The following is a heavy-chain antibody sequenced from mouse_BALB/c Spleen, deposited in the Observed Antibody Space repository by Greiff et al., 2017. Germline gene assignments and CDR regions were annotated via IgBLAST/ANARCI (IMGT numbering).Heavy chain of an antibody. CDR2: ISNGGGST. CDR1: GFTFSSYT. CDR3: ARRNDYDNAMDY. V-gene: IGHV5-12-2*01. D-gene: IGHD2-4*01. J-gene: IGHJ4*01. Sequence: EVQGVESGGGLVQPGGSLKLSCAASGFTFSSYTMSWVRQTPEKRLEWVAYISNGGGSTYYPDTVKGRFTISRDNAKNTLYLQMSSLKSEDTAMYYCARRNDYDNAMDYRGQGTSVTVSS.